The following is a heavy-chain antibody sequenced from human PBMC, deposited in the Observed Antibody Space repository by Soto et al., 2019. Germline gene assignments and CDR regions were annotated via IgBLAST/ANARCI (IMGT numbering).Heavy chain of an antibody. CDR3: AKNQGVELVPLATVDWFDP. CDR2: ISGSGLNK. Sequence: PGGSLRLSCAASGFTFENFGMSWVRQAPGKGLEWISSISGSGLNKYYADSVKGRFTISRDNSKNTVYLELSNLRAEDTAVYHCAKNQGVELVPLATVDWFDPWGQRSVVTVSS. J-gene: IGHJ5*02. V-gene: IGHV3-23*01. CDR1: GFTFENFG. D-gene: IGHD1-26*01.